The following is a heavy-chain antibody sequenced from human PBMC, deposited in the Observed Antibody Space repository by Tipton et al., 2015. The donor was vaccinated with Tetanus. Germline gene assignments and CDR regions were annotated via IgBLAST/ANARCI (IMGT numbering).Heavy chain of an antibody. Sequence: QSGAEVKKPGESLKISCKGSGYSFTSYWIGWVRQMPGKGLEWMGIIYPGDSDTRYSPSFQGQVTISADKSISTAYLQWSSLKASDTAMYYCASRYYYDSSGYWSPRYCGMDVWGQGTTVTVSS. CDR2: IYPGDSDT. D-gene: IGHD3-22*01. V-gene: IGHV5-51*01. J-gene: IGHJ6*02. CDR1: GYSFTSYW. CDR3: ASRYYYDSSGYWSPRYCGMDV.